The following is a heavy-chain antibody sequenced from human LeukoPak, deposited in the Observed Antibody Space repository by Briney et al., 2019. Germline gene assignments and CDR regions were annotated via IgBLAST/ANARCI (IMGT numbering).Heavy chain of an antibody. J-gene: IGHJ4*02. D-gene: IGHD5-18*01. V-gene: IGHV3-15*07. CDR2: IKSKTDGGTT. Sequence: GGSLRLSCAASGFTFSNAWMNWVRQAPGKGLEWVGRIKSKTDGGTTDYAAPVKGRFTISRDDSKNTLYLQMNSLKTEDTAVYYCTTGPYRGYSYGPYEEEAKYYFDYWGQGTLVTVSP. CDR1: GFTFSNAW. CDR3: TTGPYRGYSYGPYEEEAKYYFDY.